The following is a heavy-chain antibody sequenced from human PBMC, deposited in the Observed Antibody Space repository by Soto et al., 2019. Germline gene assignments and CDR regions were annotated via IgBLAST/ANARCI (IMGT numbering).Heavy chain of an antibody. Sequence: GASVKVSCTASGYTFTSYGISWVRQAPGQGLEWIGWISAYNGNTNDAQKIQGRVTMTTDTSTSTAYMELRSLRSDDTAVYYCARLRIRSSWYVGSHYYYGMDVWGQGTTVTVSS. CDR3: ARLRIRSSWYVGSHYYYGMDV. J-gene: IGHJ6*02. CDR1: GYTFTSYG. D-gene: IGHD6-13*01. V-gene: IGHV1-18*01. CDR2: ISAYNGNT.